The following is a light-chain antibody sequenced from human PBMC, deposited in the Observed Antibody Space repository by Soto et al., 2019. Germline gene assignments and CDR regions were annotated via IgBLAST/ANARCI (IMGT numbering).Light chain of an antibody. CDR1: TSDVGSSNL. CDR2: GVS. J-gene: IGLJ1*01. Sequence: QSALTQPASVSGSPGQSITISCTGTTSDVGSSNLVSWYQQHPGKVPKLIIYGVSNRPSGVSNRSSGSKSGNAASLTISGLQAEDEADYYCFSFAGSSTYVFGTGTKLTVL. CDR3: FSFAGSSTYV. V-gene: IGLV2-23*02.